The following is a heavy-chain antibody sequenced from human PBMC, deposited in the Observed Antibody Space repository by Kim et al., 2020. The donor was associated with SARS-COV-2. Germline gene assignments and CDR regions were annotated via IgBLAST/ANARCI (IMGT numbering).Heavy chain of an antibody. J-gene: IGHJ5*02. D-gene: IGHD1-26*01. CDR2: IKQDGSEK. V-gene: IGHV3-7*03. CDR3: ARELTSGSYRNWFDP. Sequence: GGSLRLSCAASGFTFSSYGMSWVRQAPGKGLEWVANIKQDGSEKYYVDSVKGRFTISRDNAKNSLYLQMNSLRDEDTAVDYCARELTSGSYRNWFDPWG. CDR1: GFTFSSYG.